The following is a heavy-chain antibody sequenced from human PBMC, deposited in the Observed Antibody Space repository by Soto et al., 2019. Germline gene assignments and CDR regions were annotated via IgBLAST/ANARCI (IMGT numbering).Heavy chain of an antibody. D-gene: IGHD6-13*01. CDR3: AKGPRIAAAVDYYYYGMDV. J-gene: IGHJ6*02. Sequence: GGSLRLSCAASGFTFSSYAMSWVRQAPGNGLEWVSAISGSGGSTYYADSVKGRFTISRDNSKNTLYLQMNSLRAEDTAVYYCAKGPRIAAAVDYYYYGMDVWGQGTTVTVSS. V-gene: IGHV3-23*01. CDR2: ISGSGGST. CDR1: GFTFSSYA.